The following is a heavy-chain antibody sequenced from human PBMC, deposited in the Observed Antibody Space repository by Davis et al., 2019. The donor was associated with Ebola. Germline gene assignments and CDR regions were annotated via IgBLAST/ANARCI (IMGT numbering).Heavy chain of an antibody. V-gene: IGHV3-48*03. Sequence: PGGSLRLSCAASGFTFRNYEMNWVRQVPGKGLEWIAYISNSGGITSLADSVKGRFTISRDNAKNTLYLQMNSLRVDDTAMYYCASQVGVVPLNHWGQGTLVTVSS. CDR2: ISNSGGIT. CDR3: ASQVGVVPLNH. CDR1: GFTFRNYE. D-gene: IGHD3-3*01. J-gene: IGHJ5*02.